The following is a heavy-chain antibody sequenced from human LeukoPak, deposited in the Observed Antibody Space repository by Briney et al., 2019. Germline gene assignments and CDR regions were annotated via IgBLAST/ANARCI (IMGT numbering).Heavy chain of an antibody. J-gene: IGHJ5*02. CDR2: INPKNGYA. Sequence: ASVKVSCKASRYSFNDYYIHWVRQVPGQGFEWLGWINPKNGYATYAGNFLGRLTMTSDKSTSTVSMDLISLRSDDTAIYYCAKAGRSDYFLRWFDPWGQGTLVTVSS. CDR1: RYSFNDYY. D-gene: IGHD3-10*01. CDR3: AKAGRSDYFLRWFDP. V-gene: IGHV1-2*02.